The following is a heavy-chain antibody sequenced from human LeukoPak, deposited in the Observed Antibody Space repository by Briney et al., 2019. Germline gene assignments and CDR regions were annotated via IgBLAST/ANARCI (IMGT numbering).Heavy chain of an antibody. V-gene: IGHV3-21*01. Sequence: PGGTLRLSSPAPGFTFSSYSMNWVRQAPGKGLDWVSSISSSSSYIYYADSVKGRFTISRDNAKNSLYLQMNSLRAEDTAVYYCASDTVTTSGGMDVWGKGTTVTVSS. J-gene: IGHJ6*04. CDR2: ISSSSSYI. CDR1: GFTFSSYS. CDR3: ASDTVTTSGGMDV. D-gene: IGHD4-17*01.